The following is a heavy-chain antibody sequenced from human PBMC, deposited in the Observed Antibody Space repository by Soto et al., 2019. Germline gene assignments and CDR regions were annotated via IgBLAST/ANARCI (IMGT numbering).Heavy chain of an antibody. J-gene: IGHJ5*02. CDR2: ISKDGDDT. CDR1: GFSFSTYG. CDR3: AKTGSSTWFFNWFAP. D-gene: IGHD1-26*01. V-gene: IGHV3-30*18. Sequence: QVQLVASGGDVVQPGESLRLSCAASGFSFSTYGVHWVRQAPGKGLEWVAVISKDGDDTYYADSVKGRFTISRDNAINTLYIQMNSLRVENTAVYYCAKTGSSTWFFNWFAPWGQGTLVIVSS.